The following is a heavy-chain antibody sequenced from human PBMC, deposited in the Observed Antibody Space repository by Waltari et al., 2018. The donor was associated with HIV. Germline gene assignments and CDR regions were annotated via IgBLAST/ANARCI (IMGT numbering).Heavy chain of an antibody. CDR3: TRDDSATTKRFDH. V-gene: IGHV1-18*01. D-gene: IGHD5-12*01. CDR1: GYSFTSYG. CDR2: ISAYNGNI. J-gene: IGHJ5*02. Sequence: QVQLVQSGAEVKKPGASVKVSCKASGYSFTSYGISWVRQAPGQGLEWMGWISAYNGNINFAQKFQGRVTMATDTSTSTAYMELRSLKSDDTAVYYCTRDDSATTKRFDHWGQGTLVTVSS.